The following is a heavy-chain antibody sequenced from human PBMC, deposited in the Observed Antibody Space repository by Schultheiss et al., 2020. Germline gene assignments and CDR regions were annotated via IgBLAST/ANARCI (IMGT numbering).Heavy chain of an antibody. CDR2: INHSGST. V-gene: IGHV4-39*07. J-gene: IGHJ4*02. Sequence: SETLSLTCTVSGAAINSGDENWHWVRQPPGKGLEWIGEINHSGSTNYNPSLKSRVTISVDTSKNQFSLKLSSVTAADTAVYYCASTTRDYYDSSGYYYPFDYWGQGTLVTVSS. D-gene: IGHD3-22*01. CDR1: GAAINSGDEN. CDR3: ASTTRDYYDSSGYYYPFDY.